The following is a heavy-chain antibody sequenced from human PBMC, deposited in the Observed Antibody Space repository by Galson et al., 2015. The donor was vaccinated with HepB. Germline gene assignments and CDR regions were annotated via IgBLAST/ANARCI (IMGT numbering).Heavy chain of an antibody. J-gene: IGHJ3*02. CDR3: AKDIFKRDILWRPHAFDI. V-gene: IGHV3-9*01. D-gene: IGHD2-21*01. CDR1: GFTFDDYA. Sequence: SLRLSCAASGFTFDDYAMHWVRQAPGKGLEWVSGISWNSGSIGYADSVKGRFTISRDNAKNSLYLQMNSLRAEDTALYYCAKDIFKRDILWRPHAFDIWGQGTMVTVSS. CDR2: ISWNSGSI.